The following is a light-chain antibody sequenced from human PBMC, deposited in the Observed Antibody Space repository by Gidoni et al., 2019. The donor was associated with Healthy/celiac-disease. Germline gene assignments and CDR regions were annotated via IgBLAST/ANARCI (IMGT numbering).Light chain of an antibody. J-gene: IGLJ2*01. CDR3: SSYTSSSTPGVV. CDR2: EVS. Sequence: QSALTQPASVSGSPGQPHPISCTGTSSDVGGYNYVSWYQQHPGKAPKLMIYEVSNRPSGVSNRFSGSKSGNTASLTISGLQAEDEADYYCSSYTSSSTPGVVFGGGTKLTVL. V-gene: IGLV2-14*01. CDR1: SSDVGGYNY.